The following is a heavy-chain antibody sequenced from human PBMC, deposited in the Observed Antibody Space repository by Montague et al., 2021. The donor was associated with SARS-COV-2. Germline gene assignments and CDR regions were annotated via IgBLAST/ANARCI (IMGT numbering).Heavy chain of an antibody. CDR3: ARATLGITMIVVVMTAIDYYFDY. Sequence: SETLSLTCTVSGGSISSSGYYWGWIRQPPGKGLEWIGSMHYSGSTYFYPSLKSRVTISVDTSKNQFSLKLSSVTAADTAVYYCARATLGITMIVVVMTAIDYYFDYWGQGNLVTVSS. J-gene: IGHJ4*02. CDR1: GGSISSSGYY. V-gene: IGHV4-39*07. CDR2: MHYSGST. D-gene: IGHD3-22*01.